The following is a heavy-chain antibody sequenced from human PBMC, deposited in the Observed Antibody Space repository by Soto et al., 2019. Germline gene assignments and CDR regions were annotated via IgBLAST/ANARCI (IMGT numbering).Heavy chain of an antibody. CDR3: ARDGAVAGDSNFDY. V-gene: IGHV1-3*01. CDR1: GYTFTSFA. CDR2: INAGNGNI. D-gene: IGHD6-19*01. J-gene: IGHJ4*02. Sequence: EASVKVSCKASGYTFTSFAIHWARQAPGQGLEWMGWINAGNGNIKHSQKFQHRVTITRDTSASTAYMELSSLRFEDTAVYYCARDGAVAGDSNFDYWGQGTLVTVSS.